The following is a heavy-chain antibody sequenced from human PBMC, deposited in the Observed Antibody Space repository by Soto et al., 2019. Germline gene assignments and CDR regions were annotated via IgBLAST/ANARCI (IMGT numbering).Heavy chain of an antibody. D-gene: IGHD2-21*01. Sequence: QVQLVQSGAEVRKPGASVKVSCKTSGYTFTNYYIHWVRQAPGEGLEWMGIISPSGGITDYAQKLQGRVTMTRDTSTSPVYMELRSLRSEDTAVYYCARGETYYLDYWGRGTLVTVSS. CDR2: ISPSGGIT. V-gene: IGHV1-46*01. CDR1: GYTFTNYY. CDR3: ARGETYYLDY. J-gene: IGHJ4*02.